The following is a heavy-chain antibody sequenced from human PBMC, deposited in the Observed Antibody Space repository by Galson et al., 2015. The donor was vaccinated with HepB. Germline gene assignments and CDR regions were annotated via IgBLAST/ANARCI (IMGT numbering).Heavy chain of an antibody. V-gene: IGHV3-23*01. CDR2: ILSDGTT. CDR1: GFTFSGYA. J-gene: IGHJ3*01. Sequence: SLRLSCAASGFTFSGYAMSWVRQAPGKGLEWVSAILSDGTTSYTDSMRGRFTISRDNSKNTLYLQMNSLRTDDTAVYYCARRVEGAFGVWGQGTMVAVSS. CDR3: ARRVEGAFGV.